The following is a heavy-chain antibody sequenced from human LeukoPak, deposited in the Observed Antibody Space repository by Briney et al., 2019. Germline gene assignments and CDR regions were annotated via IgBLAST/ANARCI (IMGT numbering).Heavy chain of an antibody. J-gene: IGHJ3*02. V-gene: IGHV4-30-4*08. CDR2: IYYSGST. D-gene: IGHD3-10*01. CDR1: TFDDYA. CDR3: ARLHMVRGVMGAFDI. Sequence: TFDDYAMHWVRQPPGKGLEWIGYIYYSGSTYYNPSLKSRVTISVDTSKNQFSLKLSSVTAADTAVYYCARLHMVRGVMGAFDIWGQGTMVTVSS.